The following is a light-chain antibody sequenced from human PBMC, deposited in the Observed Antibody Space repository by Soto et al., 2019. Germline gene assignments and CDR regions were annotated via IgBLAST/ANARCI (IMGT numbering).Light chain of an antibody. J-gene: IGKJ1*01. CDR2: DAS. CDR3: QHYNSYSEA. V-gene: IGKV1-5*01. Sequence: DIPMTQSPSTLSASVGDIVTITCRAGQSISTWLAWYQQKPGKAPKVMIYDASSLESGVPSRFSGGGSGTECTLTISSLQPDDVATYYCQHYNSYSEALGQGTKVDIK. CDR1: QSISTW.